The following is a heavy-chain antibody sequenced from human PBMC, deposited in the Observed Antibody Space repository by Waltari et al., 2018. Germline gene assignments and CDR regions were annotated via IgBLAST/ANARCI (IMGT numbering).Heavy chain of an antibody. CDR2: INPNSGGT. Sequence: QVQLVQSGAEVKKPGASVKVSCKASGYTFTGYYMHWVRQAPGQGLEWMGWINPNSGGTNDAQKFQGRVTMTRDTSISTAYMELSRLRSDDTAVYYCARDGMPLGGDWFDPWGQGTLVTVSS. CDR3: ARDGMPLGGDWFDP. CDR1: GYTFTGYY. D-gene: IGHD3-10*01. V-gene: IGHV1-2*02. J-gene: IGHJ5*02.